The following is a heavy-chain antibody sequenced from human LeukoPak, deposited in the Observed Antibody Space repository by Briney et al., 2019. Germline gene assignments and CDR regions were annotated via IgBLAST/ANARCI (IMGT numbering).Heavy chain of an antibody. CDR2: IYYSGST. V-gene: IGHV4-4*02. D-gene: IGHD2-2*02. CDR1: GGSISSSNW. J-gene: IGHJ5*02. Sequence: SGTLSLTCAVSGGSISSSNWWSWVRQPPGKGLEWIGYIYYSGSTYYNPSLKSRVTISVDTSKNQFSLKLSSVTAADTAVYYCARAEYCSSTSCYITSGVFDPWGQGTLVTVSS. CDR3: ARAEYCSSTSCYITSGVFDP.